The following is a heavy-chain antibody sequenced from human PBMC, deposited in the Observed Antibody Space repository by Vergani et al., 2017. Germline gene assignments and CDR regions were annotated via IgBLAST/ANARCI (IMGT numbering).Heavy chain of an antibody. V-gene: IGHV1-2*02. CDR3: AGDRGGLRWFGVKYWFDP. CDR2: INPNSCGT. CDR1: GYTFTGYY. D-gene: IGHD3-10*01. J-gene: IGHJ5*02. Sequence: QVQLVQSGAEVKKPGASVKVSCKASGYTFTGYYMHWVRQAPGQGLEWMGWINPNSCGTNYSQKFQGRVTMTRETSISTAYMELSRLRSDDTAVYYCAGDRGGLRWFGVKYWFDPWGQGTLVTVSS.